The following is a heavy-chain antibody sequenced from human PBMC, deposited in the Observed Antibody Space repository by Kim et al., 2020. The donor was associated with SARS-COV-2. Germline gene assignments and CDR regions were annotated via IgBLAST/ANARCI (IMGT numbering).Heavy chain of an antibody. CDR1: GGSISSSSYY. Sequence: SETLSLTCTVSGGSISSSSYYWGWIRQPPGKGLEWIGSIYYSGSTYYNPSLKSRVTISVDTSKNQFSLKLSSVTAADTAVYYCARLIIGYANNWFDPWGQGTLVTVSS. J-gene: IGHJ5*02. D-gene: IGHD2-15*01. CDR2: IYYSGST. CDR3: ARLIIGYANNWFDP. V-gene: IGHV4-39*01.